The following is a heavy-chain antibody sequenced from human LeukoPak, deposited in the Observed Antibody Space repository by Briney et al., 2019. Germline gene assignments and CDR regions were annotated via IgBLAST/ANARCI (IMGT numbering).Heavy chain of an antibody. D-gene: IGHD6-13*01. CDR2: VSVYNGNT. V-gene: IGHV1-18*01. J-gene: IGHJ3*02. CDR3: TRALGSSRKGDI. CDR1: GYTFPSYG. Sequence: ASVKVSCKASGYTFPSYGITWVRQAPGQGLEWMGWVSVYNGNTNYAQKFQGRVFMTTDTPTSTAYMELRSLRSDDTAVYYCTRALGSSRKGDIWGQGTTVIVSS.